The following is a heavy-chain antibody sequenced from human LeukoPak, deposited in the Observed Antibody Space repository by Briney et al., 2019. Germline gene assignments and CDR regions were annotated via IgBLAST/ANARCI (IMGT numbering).Heavy chain of an antibody. CDR2: ISYDGSNK. V-gene: IGHV3-30-3*01. J-gene: IGHJ4*02. CDR3: ARGGIAVAGSTRGQFDY. Sequence: SGGSLRLSCAASGFTFSSYAMHWVRQAPGKGLEWVAVISYDGSNKYYADSVKGRFTISRDNSKNTPYLQMNSLRAEDTAVYYCARGGIAVAGSTRGQFDYWGQGTLVTVSS. CDR1: GFTFSSYA. D-gene: IGHD6-19*01.